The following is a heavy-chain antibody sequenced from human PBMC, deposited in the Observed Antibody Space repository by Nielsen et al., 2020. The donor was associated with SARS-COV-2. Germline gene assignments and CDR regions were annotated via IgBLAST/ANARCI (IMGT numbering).Heavy chain of an antibody. CDR2: IYYTGST. D-gene: IGHD1-26*01. V-gene: IGHV4-59*08. CDR3: ATAVGATSSHDAFDI. CDR1: GGSIRSYY. J-gene: IGHJ3*02. Sequence: SETLSLTCTVSGGSIRSYYWTWIRQPPGKGLEWIGYIYYTGSTNYNPSLKSRVTMSVDTYKNQFSLKLRSVTAADTAVYFCATAVGATSSHDAFDIWGQGTMVTVSS.